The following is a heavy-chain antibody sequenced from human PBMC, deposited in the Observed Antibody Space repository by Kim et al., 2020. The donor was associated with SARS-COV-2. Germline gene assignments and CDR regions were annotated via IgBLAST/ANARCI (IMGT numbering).Heavy chain of an antibody. Sequence: ASVKVSCKASGYTFTSYAMHWVRQAPGQRLEWMGWINAGNGNTKYSQKFQGRVTITRDTYASTAYMELSSLRSEDTAVYYCASSGSYRNWFDPCGQGILVTVSS. CDR3: ASSGSYRNWFDP. J-gene: IGHJ5*02. V-gene: IGHV1-3*01. D-gene: IGHD1-26*01. CDR1: GYTFTSYA. CDR2: INAGNGNT.